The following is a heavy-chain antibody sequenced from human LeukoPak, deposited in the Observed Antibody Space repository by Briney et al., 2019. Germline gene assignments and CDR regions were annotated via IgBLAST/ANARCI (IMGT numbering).Heavy chain of an antibody. D-gene: IGHD3-22*01. Sequence: PGGPLRLSCATSGFTFSSYNMNWVRQTPGKGLEWVSYISTSGTTIYYLDSVKGRFTISRDNAKNSLYLQMNSLRADDTAVYFCARDGIRGGDTSGYYYDYWGQGTLVTVSS. CDR3: ARDGIRGGDTSGYYYDY. CDR2: ISTSGTTI. V-gene: IGHV3-48*04. CDR1: GFTFSSYN. J-gene: IGHJ4*02.